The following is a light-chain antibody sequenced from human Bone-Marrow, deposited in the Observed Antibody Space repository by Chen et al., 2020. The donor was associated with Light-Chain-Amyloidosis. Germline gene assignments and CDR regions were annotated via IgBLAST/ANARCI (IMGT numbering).Light chain of an antibody. V-gene: IGKV2-28*01. Sequence: DIVLTQSPLSLPVTPGEPASISCRSSQSLLHSSGYNSLDWYLQKPGQSPQLLIYLSSTRAPGVPDRFSGSGSGTDFTLKISRVEAEDVGVYYCMQALQIPHTFGQGTKLEIK. CDR2: LSS. J-gene: IGKJ2*01. CDR1: QSLLHSSGYNS. CDR3: MQALQIPHT.